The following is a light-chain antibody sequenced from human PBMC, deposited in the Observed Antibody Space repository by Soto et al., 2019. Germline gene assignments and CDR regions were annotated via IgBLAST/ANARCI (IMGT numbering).Light chain of an antibody. J-gene: IGKJ4*01. Sequence: EIVMTQSPATLSVSPGERATLSCRASHDVSSRLAWYQQKPGQAPRLLIYGASTRATGLPARFSGSGSGTEFTLTISSLQSEDFAVYYCQHYTNWPLTFGGGTKVEIK. CDR2: GAS. V-gene: IGKV3-15*01. CDR3: QHYTNWPLT. CDR1: HDVSSR.